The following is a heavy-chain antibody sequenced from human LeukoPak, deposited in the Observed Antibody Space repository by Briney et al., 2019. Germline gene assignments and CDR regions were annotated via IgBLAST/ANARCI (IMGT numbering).Heavy chain of an antibody. D-gene: IGHD6-13*01. CDR1: GYTFTSYD. CDR2: MNPNSGNT. CDR3: ASSSSPYRSSNYYYYGMDV. Sequence: GASVKVSCKASGYTFTSYDINWVRQATGQGLEWMGWMNPNSGNTGYAQKFQGRVTMTRNTSISTAYMELSSLRSEDTAVYYCASSSSPYRSSNYYYYGMDVWGQGTTVTVSS. V-gene: IGHV1-8*01. J-gene: IGHJ6*02.